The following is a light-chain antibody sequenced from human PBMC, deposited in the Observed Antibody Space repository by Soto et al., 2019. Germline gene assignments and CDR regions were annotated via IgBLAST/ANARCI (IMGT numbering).Light chain of an antibody. CDR3: LQGTHWPWT. J-gene: IGKJ1*01. CDR2: EVS. CDR1: QSLIHSDGNTY. V-gene: IGKV2-30*02. Sequence: DVVMTQSPLFLPVTLGQPASISCRSSQSLIHSDGNTYLSWFQQRPGQSPRRLIYEVSDRDSGVPDRFTGSGAGTDFTLKISRVEAEDVGVYYCLQGTHWPWTFGQGTRWKSN.